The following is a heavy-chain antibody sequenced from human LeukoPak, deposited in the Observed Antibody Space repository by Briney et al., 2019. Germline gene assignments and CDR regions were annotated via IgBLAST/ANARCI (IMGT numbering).Heavy chain of an antibody. J-gene: IGHJ5*02. V-gene: IGHV4-59*01. CDR2: IYYSGST. CDR3: ARDGVKTVTGRWGWFDP. Sequence: SETLSLTCTVSGDSITTYYWSWIRQPPEQGLEWIGHIYYSGSTNYNPSLKSRVTISVDTSKNQFSLKLTSVTAADTAVYYCARDGVKTVTGRWGWFDPWGQGTLVTVSS. D-gene: IGHD4-17*01. CDR1: GDSITTYY.